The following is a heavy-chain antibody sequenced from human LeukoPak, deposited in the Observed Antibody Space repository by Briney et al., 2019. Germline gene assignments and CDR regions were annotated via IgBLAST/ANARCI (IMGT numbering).Heavy chain of an antibody. D-gene: IGHD6-19*01. CDR1: GFTFSTSW. CDR2: IKSDGSST. Sequence: GGSLRLSCAASGFTFSTSWMYWVRQAPGKGLVWVSRIKSDGSSTSYADSVKGRFTISRDNAKNTLYLQMNSLRAEDTAVYYCARPIAVAGTDDAFDIWGQGTMVTVSS. V-gene: IGHV3-74*01. J-gene: IGHJ3*02. CDR3: ARPIAVAGTDDAFDI.